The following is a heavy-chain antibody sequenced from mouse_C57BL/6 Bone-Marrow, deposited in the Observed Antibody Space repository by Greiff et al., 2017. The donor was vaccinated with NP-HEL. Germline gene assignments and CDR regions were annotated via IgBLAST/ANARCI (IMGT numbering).Heavy chain of an antibody. D-gene: IGHD2-4*01. V-gene: IGHV1-20*01. CDR1: GYSFTGYF. Sequence: EVKLMESGPELVKPGDSVKISCKASGYSFTGYFMNWVMQSHGKSLEWIGRINPYNGDTFYNQKFKGKATLTVDKSSSTAHMELRSLTSEDSAVYYCASAYYDYVVDYWGQGTSVTVSS. CDR3: ASAYYDYVVDY. J-gene: IGHJ4*01. CDR2: INPYNGDT.